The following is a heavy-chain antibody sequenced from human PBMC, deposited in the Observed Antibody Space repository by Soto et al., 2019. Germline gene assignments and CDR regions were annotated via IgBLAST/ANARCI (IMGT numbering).Heavy chain of an antibody. D-gene: IGHD5-12*01. Sequence: EVRLLDSGGALVQPGGSLRLSCEASGFTFSTYTMSWVRQAPGRGLGWVSAITGGGDNSYYADPVNGLFTISRHNSKKTRYLPMSRLRAEATAEYYCAKNSAATIRVGFDYWGQGTLVTASA. CDR1: GFTFSTYT. V-gene: IGHV3-23*01. CDR3: AKNSAATIRVGFDY. J-gene: IGHJ4*02. CDR2: ITGGGDNS.